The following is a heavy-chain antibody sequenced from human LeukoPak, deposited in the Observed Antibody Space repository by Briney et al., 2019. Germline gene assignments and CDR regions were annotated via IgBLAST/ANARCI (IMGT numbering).Heavy chain of an antibody. CDR2: INPNSGGT. V-gene: IGHV1-2*02. Sequence: ASVKVSCKASGYTFTGYYMHWVRQAPGQGLEWMGWINPNSGGTNSAQKFQGRVTMTRDPSISTGYMELSRLRSDDTAVYYCATLVIAVAGGFGDYWGQGTLVTVSS. CDR3: ATLVIAVAGGFGDY. J-gene: IGHJ4*02. CDR1: GYTFTGYY. D-gene: IGHD6-19*01.